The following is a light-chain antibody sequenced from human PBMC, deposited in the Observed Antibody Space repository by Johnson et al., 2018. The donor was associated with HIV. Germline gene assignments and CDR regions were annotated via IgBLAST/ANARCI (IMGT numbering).Light chain of an antibody. V-gene: IGLV1-51*02. CDR3: GVWDASLSGGLYV. Sequence: QSVLTQPPSVSAAPGQKVTISCSGSSSNIGNNYVSWYQQLPGTAPKLLIYENNKRPSGIPDRFSGSKSGASATLGITGLQTGAEADYYCGVWDASLSGGLYVFGSGTKVTVL. CDR2: ENN. J-gene: IGLJ1*01. CDR1: SSNIGNNY.